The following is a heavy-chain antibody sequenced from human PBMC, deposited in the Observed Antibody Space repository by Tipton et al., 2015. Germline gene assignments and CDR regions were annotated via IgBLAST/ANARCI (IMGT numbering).Heavy chain of an antibody. D-gene: IGHD5-12*01. J-gene: IGHJ5*02. CDR1: GGSISSGAYN. Sequence: GLVKPSETLSLTCTVSGGSISSGAYNWSWLRQRPGKGLEWIGYIYYSGTTYYNPSLQSRGTISLDMSQNRFSLKMISVTAADTAVYYCARGRDSGYVLGHWFDAWGQGILVAVSS. CDR2: IYYSGTT. CDR3: ARGRDSGYVLGHWFDA. V-gene: IGHV4-31*03.